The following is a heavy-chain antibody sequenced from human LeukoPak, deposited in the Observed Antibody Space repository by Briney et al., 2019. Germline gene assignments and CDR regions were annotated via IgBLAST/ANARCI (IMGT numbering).Heavy chain of an antibody. CDR2: INPNSGGT. CDR1: GYTFTGYY. V-gene: IGHV1-2*02. J-gene: IGHJ5*02. Sequence: ASVKVSCKASGYTFTGYYMHWVRQAPGQGLEWMGWINPNSGGTNYAQKFQGRVTMTRDTSISTAYMELSRLRSDDTAVYYCARVGIFGSPAGWFDPWGQGTLVTVSS. D-gene: IGHD3-3*01. CDR3: ARVGIFGSPAGWFDP.